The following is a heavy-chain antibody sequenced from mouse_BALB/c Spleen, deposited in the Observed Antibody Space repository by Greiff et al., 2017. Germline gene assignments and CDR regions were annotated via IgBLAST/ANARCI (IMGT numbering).Heavy chain of an antibody. CDR2: ISSGSSTI. Sequence: EVQVVESGGGLVQPGGSRKLSCAASGFTFSSFGMHWVRQAPEKGLEWVAYISSGSSTIYYADTVKGRFTISRDNPKNTLFLQMTSLRSEDTAMYYCARSGGYYEYYYAMDYWGQGTSVTVSS. V-gene: IGHV5-17*02. J-gene: IGHJ4*01. D-gene: IGHD2-3*01. CDR3: ARSGGYYEYYYAMDY. CDR1: GFTFSSFG.